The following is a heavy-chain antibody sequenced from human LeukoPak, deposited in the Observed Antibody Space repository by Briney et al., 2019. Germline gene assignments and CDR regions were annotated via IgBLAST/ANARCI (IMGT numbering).Heavy chain of an antibody. CDR2: IYPGDSDT. V-gene: IGHV5-51*01. CDR3: ARSSSIAVAGGEFDY. J-gene: IGHJ4*02. Sequence: GESLQISCKGSGYSFTSYWIGWVRQMPGKGLEWMGIIYPGDSDTRYSPSFQGQVTISADKSISTAYLQWSSLKASDTAMYYCARSSSIAVAGGEFDYWGQGTLVTVSS. CDR1: GYSFTSYW. D-gene: IGHD6-19*01.